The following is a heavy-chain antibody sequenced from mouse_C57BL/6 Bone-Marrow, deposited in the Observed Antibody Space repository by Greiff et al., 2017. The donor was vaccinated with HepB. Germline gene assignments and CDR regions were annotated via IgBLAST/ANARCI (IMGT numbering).Heavy chain of an antibody. Sequence: QVQLQHPGAELVKPGASVKMSCKASGYTFTSYWITWVKQRPGQGLEWIGDIYPGSGSTNYNEKFKSKATLTVDTSSSTAYMQLSSLTSEDSAVYYCARIYYDYGGYYAMDYWGQGTSVTVSS. CDR1: GYTFTSYW. CDR2: IYPGSGST. V-gene: IGHV1-55*01. D-gene: IGHD2-4*01. CDR3: ARIYYDYGGYYAMDY. J-gene: IGHJ4*01.